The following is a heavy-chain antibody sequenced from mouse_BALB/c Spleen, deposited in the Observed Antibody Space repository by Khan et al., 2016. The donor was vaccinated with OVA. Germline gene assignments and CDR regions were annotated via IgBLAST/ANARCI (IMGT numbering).Heavy chain of an antibody. CDR3: ARELFTTVVATPFAY. D-gene: IGHD1-1*01. J-gene: IGHJ3*01. V-gene: IGHV5-9-3*01. CDR2: ISRGGTYT. CDR1: GFTFNNYA. Sequence: EVELVESGGGLVKPGGSLKLSCAASGFTFNNYAVSWVRQTPEKRLEWVATISRGGTYTYYPDSVQGRFTISRDNAKNTLYLQMTSLRSEDTAIYFCARELFTTVVATPFAYWGQGTLVTVSA.